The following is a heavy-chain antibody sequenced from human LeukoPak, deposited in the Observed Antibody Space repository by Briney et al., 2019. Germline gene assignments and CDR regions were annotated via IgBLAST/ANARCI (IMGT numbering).Heavy chain of an antibody. V-gene: IGHV4-34*01. J-gene: IGHJ2*01. Sequence: SETLSLTCAVYGGSFSGYYWSWIRQPPGKGLEWIGEINHSGSTNYNPSLKSRVTISVDTSKNQFSLKLSSVTTADTAVYYCARVSSSWYQDRYFDLWGRGTLVTVSS. CDR1: GGSFSGYY. CDR2: INHSGST. D-gene: IGHD6-13*01. CDR3: ARVSSSWYQDRYFDL.